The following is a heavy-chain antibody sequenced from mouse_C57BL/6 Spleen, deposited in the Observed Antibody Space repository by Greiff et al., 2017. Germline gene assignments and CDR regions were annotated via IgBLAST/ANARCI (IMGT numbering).Heavy chain of an antibody. V-gene: IGHV1-82*01. J-gene: IGHJ1*03. CDR1: GYAFSSSW. CDR3: ARDYYDVYYWYFEV. D-gene: IGHD1-1*02. CDR2: IYPGDGDT. Sequence: QVQLQQSGPELVKPGASVKISCKASGYAFSSSWMNWVKQRPGKGLEWIGRIYPGDGDTNYNGKFKGKATLTADKYSSTAYMQLSSLTSEDSAVYCCARDYYDVYYWYFEVWGIGTTGTVSS.